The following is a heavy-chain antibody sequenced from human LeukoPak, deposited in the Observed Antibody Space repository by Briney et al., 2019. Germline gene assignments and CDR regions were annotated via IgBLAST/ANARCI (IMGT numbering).Heavy chain of an antibody. CDR2: ISGGGGST. V-gene: IGHV3-23*01. CDR1: GLTFTSYS. CDR3: AKGGKWDVTPFDY. Sequence: SGGSLRLSCAASGLTFTSYSMNWVRQAPGKGLEWVSTISGGGGSTYYADSVKARFTISRDNSKNTLYLQVNSLRAEDTAAYYCAKGGKWDVTPFDYWGQGTLVTVSS. J-gene: IGHJ4*02. D-gene: IGHD1-26*01.